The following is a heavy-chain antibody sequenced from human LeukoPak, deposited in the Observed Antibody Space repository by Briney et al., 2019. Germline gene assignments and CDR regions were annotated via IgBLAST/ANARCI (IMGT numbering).Heavy chain of an antibody. J-gene: IGHJ4*02. CDR2: IGTAGDT. CDR3: ARGSVGSSWTPFDY. D-gene: IGHD6-13*01. CDR1: GFTFSSYD. Sequence: AGGSLRLSCAASGFTFSSYDMHWVRQATGKDLEWVSAIGTAGDTYYPGSVKGRFTISRENAKNSLYLQMNSLRAGDTAVYYCARGSVGSSWTPFDYWGQGTLVTVSS. V-gene: IGHV3-13*01.